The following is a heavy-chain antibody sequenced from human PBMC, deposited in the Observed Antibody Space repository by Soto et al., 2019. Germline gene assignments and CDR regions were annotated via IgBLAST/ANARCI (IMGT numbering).Heavy chain of an antibody. J-gene: IGHJ6*02. CDR2: IYPDDSDT. V-gene: IGHV5-51*01. CDR1: GYNFKTFW. D-gene: IGHD3-22*01. Sequence: GESLKISCKGSGYNFKTFWIGWVRQSPGKGLEWMGIIYPDDSDTKYSPSFQGQVTISVDKSVNTAYLQWSSLKPSDTAVYYCARGGGWATYYFDSAGYRSGEVWGQGTKVTVYS. CDR3: ARGGGWATYYFDSAGYRSGEV.